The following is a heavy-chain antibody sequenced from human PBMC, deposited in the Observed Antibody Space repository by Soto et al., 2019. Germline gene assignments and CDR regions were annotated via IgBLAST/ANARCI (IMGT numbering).Heavy chain of an antibody. CDR2: ISSTTNYI. CDR1: GFTFTRYS. CDR3: ARESEDLTSNFDY. V-gene: IGHV3-21*01. Sequence: PGGSLRLSCAASGFTFTRYSMNWVRQAPGKGLEWVSSISSTTNYIYYADSMKGRFTVSRDNAKNSVYLEMNSLSAEDAAVYYCARESEDLTSNFDYWGQGTLVTVSS. J-gene: IGHJ4*02.